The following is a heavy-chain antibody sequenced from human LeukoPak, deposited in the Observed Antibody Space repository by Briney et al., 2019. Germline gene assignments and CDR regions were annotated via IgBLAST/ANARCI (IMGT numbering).Heavy chain of an antibody. CDR3: AKSWGVEYSSGFYIGVDY. D-gene: IGHD3-22*01. CDR2: ITYDGTDK. CDR1: GFTFSTYG. V-gene: IGHV3-30*02. Sequence: GGSLRLSCAASGFTFSTYGMQWVRQAPGKGLEWVAIITYDGTDKNYADSVKGRFTISRDNSKSTVYLQMNSLRAEDTAVFYCAKSWGVEYSSGFYIGVDYRGQGTLVTVSS. J-gene: IGHJ4*02.